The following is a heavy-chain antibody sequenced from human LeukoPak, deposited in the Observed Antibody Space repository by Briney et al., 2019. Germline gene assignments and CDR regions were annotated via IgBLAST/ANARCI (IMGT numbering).Heavy chain of an antibody. CDR3: AREIRITIFGVVIVDYYYYMDV. D-gene: IGHD3-3*01. CDR1: GYTFTGYY. J-gene: IGHJ6*03. V-gene: IGHV1-2*02. Sequence: GASVKVSCKASGYTFTGYYMHWVRQAPGQGLEWMGWINPNSGGTNYAQKFQGRVTMTRDTSISTAYMELSRLRSDDTAVYYCAREIRITIFGVVIVDYYYYMDVWGKGTTVTVSS. CDR2: INPNSGGT.